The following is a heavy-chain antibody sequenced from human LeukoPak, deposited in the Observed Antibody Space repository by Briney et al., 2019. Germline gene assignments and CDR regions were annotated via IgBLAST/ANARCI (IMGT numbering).Heavy chain of an antibody. J-gene: IGHJ3*02. D-gene: IGHD3-10*01. CDR2: LSDTSGNT. V-gene: IGHV3-23*01. Sequence: GGSLRLSCAASGLTFSTYAMSWVRQAPGKGLEWVSGLSDTSGNTYYADSVRGRFTISRDNSRITLYLQMNSLRAEDTAVYYCAKELCDFGSGHCYEDAFDIWGQGTLVTVSS. CDR1: GLTFSTYA. CDR3: AKELCDFGSGHCYEDAFDI.